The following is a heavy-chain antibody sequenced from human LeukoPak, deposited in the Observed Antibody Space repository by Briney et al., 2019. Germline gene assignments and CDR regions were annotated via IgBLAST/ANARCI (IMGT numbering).Heavy chain of an antibody. V-gene: IGHV3-7*01. D-gene: IGHD2-21*02. CDR2: INEDGSNK. CDR3: ARPSLAYCGGDCYSWYYYGMDV. Sequence: GGSLRLSCAASGFTFSSSWMTWVRQAPGKGLEWVANINEDGSNKYYADSVKGRFTISRDNSKNTLYLQMNSLRAEDTAVYYCARPSLAYCGGDCYSWYYYGMDVWGQGTTVTVSS. CDR1: GFTFSSSW. J-gene: IGHJ6*02.